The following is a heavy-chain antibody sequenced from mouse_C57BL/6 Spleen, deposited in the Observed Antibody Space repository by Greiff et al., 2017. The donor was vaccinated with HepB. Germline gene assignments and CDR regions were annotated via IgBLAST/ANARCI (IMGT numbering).Heavy chain of an antibody. CDR1: GFTFSDYY. CDR2: INYDGGST. J-gene: IGHJ4*01. V-gene: IGHV5-16*01. D-gene: IGHD1-1*01. CDR3: ARATVVGSMDY. Sequence: EVMLVESEGGLVQPGGSMKLSCKASGFTFSDYYMPWVRQVPGKGLEWVANINYDGGSTNYLDTLKSRFIISRDNADNILYLQLSSLKSEDTATYYCARATVVGSMDYWGQGTSVTVSS.